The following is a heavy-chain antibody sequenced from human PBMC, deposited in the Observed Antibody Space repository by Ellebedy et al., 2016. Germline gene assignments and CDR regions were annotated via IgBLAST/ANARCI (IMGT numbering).Heavy chain of an antibody. D-gene: IGHD6-19*01. V-gene: IGHV3-11*04. CDR1: GFTFSDYY. CDR3: ARVAQYSSGWGDFDY. J-gene: IGHJ4*02. CDR2: ISGDYTTI. Sequence: GESLKISXAASGFTFSDYYLTWFRQAPGKGLEWVSYISGDYTTIHYAGSVKGRFTISRDNTKNSMYLQMNSLRAEDTAVYYCARVAQYSSGWGDFDYWGQGTLVTVSS.